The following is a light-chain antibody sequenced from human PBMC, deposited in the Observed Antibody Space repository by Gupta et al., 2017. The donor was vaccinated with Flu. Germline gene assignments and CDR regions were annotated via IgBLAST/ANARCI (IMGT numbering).Light chain of an antibody. CDR1: QSVISY. CDR3: HQHSYCTPFA. Sequence: EHVSTHLPATLSLSPGEKATLSCRSSQSVISYLDWYQQKHGQNPRLLIYDASNRATGIPAMFSGSGCGTVFSIPISSLVTEDVSVYYCHQHSYCTPFAFGQGTRLEIK. V-gene: IGKV3-11*01. CDR2: DAS. J-gene: IGKJ5*01.